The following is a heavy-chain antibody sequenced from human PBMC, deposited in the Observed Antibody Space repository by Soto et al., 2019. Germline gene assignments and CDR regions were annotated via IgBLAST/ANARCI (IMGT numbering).Heavy chain of an antibody. CDR1: GFTFSNYG. D-gene: IGHD2-2*01. CDR3: ARVGGCTSCSHYYYYGMDV. CDR2: VNQDGSEK. V-gene: IGHV3-7*03. Sequence: PGGSLRLSCAASGFTFSNYGLHWVRQAPGKGLEWVASVNQDGSEKYSVDSAKGRFTISRDNAKNSLYLQMNSLRSEDTAVYYCARVGGCTSCSHYYYYGMDVWGQGTTVTVSS. J-gene: IGHJ6*02.